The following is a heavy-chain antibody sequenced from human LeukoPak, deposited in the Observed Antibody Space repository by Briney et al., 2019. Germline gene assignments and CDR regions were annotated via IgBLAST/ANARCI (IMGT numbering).Heavy chain of an antibody. CDR3: ASLTYYYDSSGYYSGAFDI. CDR2: INYSGTT. J-gene: IGHJ3*02. Sequence: PSETLSLTCTVSGGSFSSHYWSWIRQPPGKGLEWIGYINYSGTTNYNPSLKSRVIMSVDTSKNQFSLRLTSVTAADTAVYYCASLTYYYDSSGYYSGAFDIWGQGTMVTVSS. V-gene: IGHV4-59*11. CDR1: GGSFSSHY. D-gene: IGHD3-22*01.